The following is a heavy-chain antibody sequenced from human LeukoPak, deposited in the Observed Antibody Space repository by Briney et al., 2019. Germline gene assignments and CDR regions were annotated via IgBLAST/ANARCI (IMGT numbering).Heavy chain of an antibody. CDR1: GGSISSYY. J-gene: IGHJ5*02. V-gene: IGHV4-59*01. CDR3: ARVITIFGVVRKNWFDP. CDR2: IYYSGST. D-gene: IGHD3-3*01. Sequence: SETLSLTCTVSGGSISSYYWSWIRQPPGKGLEWIGYIYYSGSTSYNPSLKSRVTISVDTSKNQFSLKLSSVTAADTAVYYCARVITIFGVVRKNWFDPWGQGTLVTVSS.